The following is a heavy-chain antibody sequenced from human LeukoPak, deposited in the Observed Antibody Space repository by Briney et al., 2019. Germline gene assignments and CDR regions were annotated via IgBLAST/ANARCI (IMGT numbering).Heavy chain of an antibody. J-gene: IGHJ5*02. CDR1: GGSISSSSYY. CDR3: ARAYDSSGYNWFDP. Sequence: PSETLSLTCSVSGGSISSSSYYWGWIRQPPGTGLEWIGSIYYSGSTYYNPSLKSRVTISVDTSKNQFSLKLSSVTAADTAVYYCARAYDSSGYNWFDPWGQGTLVTVSS. D-gene: IGHD3-22*01. V-gene: IGHV4-39*07. CDR2: IYYSGST.